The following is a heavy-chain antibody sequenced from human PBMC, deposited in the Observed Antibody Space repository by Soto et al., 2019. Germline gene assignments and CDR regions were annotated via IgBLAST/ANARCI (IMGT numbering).Heavy chain of an antibody. J-gene: IGHJ4*02. D-gene: IGHD6-19*01. CDR3: AREPDSSGWYSYGDY. CDR2: IKQDGSEK. CDR1: GFTFSSYW. Sequence: EVQLVESGGGLVQPGGSLRLSCAASGFTFSSYWMSWVRQAPGKGLEWVANIKQDGSEKYYVDSVKGRFTISRDNAKNSLYLQMNSLRAEDMAVYYCAREPDSSGWYSYGDYWGQGTLVTVSS. V-gene: IGHV3-7*01.